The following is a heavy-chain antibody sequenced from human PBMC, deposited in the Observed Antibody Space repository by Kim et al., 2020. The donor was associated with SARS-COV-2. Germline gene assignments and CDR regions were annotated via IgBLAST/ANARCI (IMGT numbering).Heavy chain of an antibody. V-gene: IGHV4-39*01. Sequence: SETLSLTCTVSGGSISSSSYCWGWIRQPPGKGLEWIGIIYYRGSTYYNPSLKSRVTISVDTPKNRFSLTLSSVTAADTSVYYCASGPPPVVAGEATICFDPWGQGTLVTVSS. CDR2: IYYRGST. CDR1: GGSISSSSYC. J-gene: IGHJ5*02. D-gene: IGHD6-19*01. CDR3: ASGPPPVVAGEATICFDP.